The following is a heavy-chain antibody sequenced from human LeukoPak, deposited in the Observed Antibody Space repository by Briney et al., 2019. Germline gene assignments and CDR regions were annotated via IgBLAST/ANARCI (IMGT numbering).Heavy chain of an antibody. V-gene: IGHV3-33*08. J-gene: IGHJ4*02. CDR3: ARDRDPYSYGPFDY. D-gene: IGHD5-18*01. CDR2: IWYDGSNK. Sequence: PGGSLRLSCAASGFTVSSKYMCWVRQAPGKGLEWVAVIWYDGSNKYYADSVKGRFTISRDNSKNTLYLQMNSLRAEDTAVYYCARDRDPYSYGPFDYWGQGTLVTVSS. CDR1: GFTVSSKY.